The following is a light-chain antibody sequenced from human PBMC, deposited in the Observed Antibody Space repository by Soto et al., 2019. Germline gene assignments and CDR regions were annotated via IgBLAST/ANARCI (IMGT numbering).Light chain of an antibody. CDR1: SSDVGGYNY. CDR2: EVS. V-gene: IGLV2-14*01. Sequence: QSALTQPASVSGSPGQSITISRTGTSSDVGGYNYVSWYQLHPGKAPKLIIYEVSHRPSGASNHFSGYKYGNTASLNISGLQAEDEAEYYCSSYTSTSTPCVFATGTKVTVL. CDR3: SSYTSTSTPCV. J-gene: IGLJ1*01.